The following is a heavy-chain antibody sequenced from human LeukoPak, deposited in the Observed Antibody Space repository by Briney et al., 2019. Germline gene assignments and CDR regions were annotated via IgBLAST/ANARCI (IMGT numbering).Heavy chain of an antibody. CDR1: GGSVNSGSYH. Sequence: SETLSLTCTVSGGSVNSGSYHWSWIRQPPGKGLEWIGYIYYNGGTNYNPSLKSRVTISVDTSKNQFSLKLSSVTAADTAVYYCAREVDYYYYGMDVWGQGTTVTVSS. CDR3: AREVDYYYYGMDV. CDR2: IYYNGGT. D-gene: IGHD2-2*01. J-gene: IGHJ6*02. V-gene: IGHV4-61*01.